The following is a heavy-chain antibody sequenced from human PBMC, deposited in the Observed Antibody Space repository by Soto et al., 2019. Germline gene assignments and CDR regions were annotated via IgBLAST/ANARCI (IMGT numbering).Heavy chain of an antibody. CDR2: ISSSSSYT. V-gene: IGHV3-11*06. D-gene: IGHD4-4*01. Sequence: PGGSLRLSCAASGFTFSDYYMSWIRQAPGKGLEWVSYISSSSSYTNYADSVKGRFTISRDQSKKTLYLQMNSLRGEDTAVYYCARPTVSTSHYHAMDVWGRGTTVTVSS. CDR3: ARPTVSTSHYHAMDV. CDR1: GFTFSDYY. J-gene: IGHJ6*02.